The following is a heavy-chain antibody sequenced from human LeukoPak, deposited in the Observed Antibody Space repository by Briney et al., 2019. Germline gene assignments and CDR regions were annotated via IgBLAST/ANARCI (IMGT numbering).Heavy chain of an antibody. V-gene: IGHV3-30*04. D-gene: IGHD3-22*01. CDR2: ISYDGSYK. CDR3: AGVYDSSGYYYYYGIDV. Sequence: GGSLRLSCAASGFTFSSYALHWVRQAPGKGLEWVAVISYDGSYKYYADSVKGRFTISRDNSKNTLNLHMDSLRAEDTAVYYCAGVYDSSGYYYYYGIDVWGQGTTVTVSS. CDR1: GFTFSSYA. J-gene: IGHJ6*02.